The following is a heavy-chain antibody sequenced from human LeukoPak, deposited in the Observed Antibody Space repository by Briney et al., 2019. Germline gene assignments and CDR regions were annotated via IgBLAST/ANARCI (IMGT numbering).Heavy chain of an antibody. V-gene: IGHV4-39*07. CDR2: VYYSGST. Sequence: ASETLSLTCTVSGGSISSSNYYWGWIRQPPGKGLEWIASVYYSGSTYYNPSLKSRVTISVDTSKNQFSLKLSSVTAADTAVYYCARDAVGITMVRGAFHGAYYYMDVWGKGTTVTISS. CDR3: ARDAVGITMVRGAFHGAYYYMDV. J-gene: IGHJ6*03. CDR1: GGSISSSNYY. D-gene: IGHD3-10*01.